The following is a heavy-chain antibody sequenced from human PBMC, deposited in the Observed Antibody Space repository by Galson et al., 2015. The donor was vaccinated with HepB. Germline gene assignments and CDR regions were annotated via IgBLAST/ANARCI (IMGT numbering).Heavy chain of an antibody. CDR2: ISYDGSNK. J-gene: IGHJ6*02. CDR3: AKDNGSGSSYYYYYGMDV. V-gene: IGHV3-30*18. D-gene: IGHD3-10*01. Sequence: VRQAPGKGLEWVAVISYDGSNKYYADSVKGRFTISRDNSKNTLYLQMNSLRAEDTAVYYCAKDNGSGSSYYYYYGMDVWGQGTTVTVSS.